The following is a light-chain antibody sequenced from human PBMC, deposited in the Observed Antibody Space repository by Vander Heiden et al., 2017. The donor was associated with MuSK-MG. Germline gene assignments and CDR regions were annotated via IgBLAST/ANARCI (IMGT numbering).Light chain of an antibody. CDR3: CSYINGVS. CDR1: TSGIDNYEF. Sequence: QSALTQPPSVSGSPGQSITIPCKTPTSGIDNYEFVSWYQQHPGKAPKLIIYEVKKRPSGVSPRFSGSKSGNAASLTISGLQTDDEADYYCCSYINGVSFGGGTKLTVL. CDR2: EVK. J-gene: IGLJ2*01. V-gene: IGLV2-23*02.